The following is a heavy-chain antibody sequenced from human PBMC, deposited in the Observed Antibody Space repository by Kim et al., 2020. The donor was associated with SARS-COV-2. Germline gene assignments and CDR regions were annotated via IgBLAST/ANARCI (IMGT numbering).Heavy chain of an antibody. CDR1: GFTFSSYG. V-gene: IGHV3-33*01. CDR3: ASLTHGSGSHDAFDI. D-gene: IGHD3-10*01. CDR2: IWYDGSNK. J-gene: IGHJ3*02. Sequence: GGSLRLSCAASGFTFSSYGMHWVRQAPGKGLEWVAVIWYDGSNKYYADSVKGRFTISRDNSKNTLYLQMNSLRAEDTAVYYCASLTHGSGSHDAFDIWGQGTMVTVSS.